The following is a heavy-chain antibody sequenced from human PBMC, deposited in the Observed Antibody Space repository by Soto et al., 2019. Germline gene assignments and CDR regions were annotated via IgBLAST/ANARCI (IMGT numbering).Heavy chain of an antibody. J-gene: IGHJ6*02. CDR1: GFTFSSYA. CDR3: AREMATTRRHYYYGMDV. Sequence: EVQLLESGGGLVQPGGSLRLSCAASGFTFSSYAMSWVRQAPGKGLEWVSAISGSGGSTYYADSVKGRFTISRDNSKNTLYLQMNSLRAEDTAVYYCAREMATTRRHYYYGMDVWGQGTTVTVSS. CDR2: ISGSGGST. D-gene: IGHD5-12*01. V-gene: IGHV3-23*01.